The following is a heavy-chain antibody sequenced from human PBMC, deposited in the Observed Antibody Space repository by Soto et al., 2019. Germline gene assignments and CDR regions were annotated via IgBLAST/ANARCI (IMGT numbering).Heavy chain of an antibody. J-gene: IGHJ4*02. CDR1: GYTFTSYG. V-gene: IGHV1-18*01. Sequence: QVQLVQSGAEVKKPGASVKVSCKASGYTFTSYGISWVRQAPGQGLEWMGWISAYNGNTNYAQKLQGRVTMTTDTPTSKDYMELRSVRYDDTAVYYCARGSSGWYLTNYWGQGTLVTVSS. CDR2: ISAYNGNT. CDR3: ARGSSGWYLTNY. D-gene: IGHD6-19*01.